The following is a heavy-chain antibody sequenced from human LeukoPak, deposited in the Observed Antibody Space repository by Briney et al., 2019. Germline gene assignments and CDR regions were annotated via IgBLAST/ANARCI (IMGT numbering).Heavy chain of an antibody. V-gene: IGHV3-21*04. D-gene: IGHD5-24*01. CDR1: GFIFSPYT. CDR2: ISGSSNYI. J-gene: IGHJ4*02. Sequence: PGGSLRLSCAATGFIFSPYTMNWVRQTPGKGLEWVSSISGSSNYIYYADSVQGRFTISRDNAKNSLYLQMNSLRVEDTAVYYCARDPGYNGGPPSDFWGQGTLVTVSS. CDR3: ARDPGYNGGPPSDF.